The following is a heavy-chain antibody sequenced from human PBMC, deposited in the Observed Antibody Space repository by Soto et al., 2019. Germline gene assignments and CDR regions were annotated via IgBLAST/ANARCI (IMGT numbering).Heavy chain of an antibody. V-gene: IGHV1-3*01. J-gene: IGHJ6*02. CDR2: INAGNGNT. CDR3: ARESGDIVVVPGATEDYGMDV. Sequence: ASVKVSCKASGDTFTTYVMHWVRLAPGQRLEWMGWINAGNGNTKYSQKFQGRVTIIRDTSASTAYMELSSLRSEDTAVYYCARESGDIVVVPGATEDYGMDVWGQGTTVTVSS. CDR1: GDTFTTYV. D-gene: IGHD2-2*01.